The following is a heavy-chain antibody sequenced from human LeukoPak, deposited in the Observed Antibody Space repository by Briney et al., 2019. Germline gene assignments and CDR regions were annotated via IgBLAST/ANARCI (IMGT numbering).Heavy chain of an antibody. Sequence: SQTLSLTCTASGGSISSGSYYWSWIRQPAGKGLEWIGRIYTSGSTNYNPSLKSRVTISVDTSKNQFSLKLSSVTAADTAVYYCARGVLGIVVVPAAMRYYYYMDVWGKGTTVTVSS. CDR1: GGSISSGSYY. CDR3: ARGVLGIVVVPAAMRYYYYMDV. V-gene: IGHV4-61*02. D-gene: IGHD2-2*01. CDR2: IYTSGST. J-gene: IGHJ6*03.